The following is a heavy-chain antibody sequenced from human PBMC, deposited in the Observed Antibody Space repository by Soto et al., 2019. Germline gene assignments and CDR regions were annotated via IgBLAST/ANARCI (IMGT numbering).Heavy chain of an antibody. CDR1: GFTFSRYG. V-gene: IGHV3-30*09. CDR2: ISYDGSNK. Sequence: PGGSLRLSCAASGFTFSRYGMHWVRQAPGKGLEWVAVISYDGSNKYYADSVKGRFAISRDNSKNTLYVQMNSLRGEDTAVYYCARTRKLSDYYFHYGMDVWGPGTMVTGFS. CDR3: ARTRKLSDYYFHYGMDV. J-gene: IGHJ6*02.